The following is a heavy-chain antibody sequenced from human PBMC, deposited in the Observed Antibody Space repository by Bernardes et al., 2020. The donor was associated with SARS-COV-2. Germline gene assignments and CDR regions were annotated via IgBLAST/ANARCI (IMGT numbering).Heavy chain of an antibody. Sequence: GGSLRLYCAASGFTFSLYAMHWVRKAPGKGLEYISAITSNGGSTYYADSVKGRFTISRDNSKNTLYLQMGSLRVDDSAVYYCARDTEYYDFWSGSYYGMDVWGQWTTVTVSS. V-gene: IGHV3-64*02. J-gene: IGHJ6*02. CDR3: ARDTEYYDFWSGSYYGMDV. CDR2: ITSNGGST. D-gene: IGHD3-3*01. CDR1: GFTFSLYA.